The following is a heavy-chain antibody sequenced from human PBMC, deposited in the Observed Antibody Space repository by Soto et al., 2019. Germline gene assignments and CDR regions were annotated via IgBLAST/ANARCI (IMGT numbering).Heavy chain of an antibody. CDR1: GFIFNHYV. V-gene: IGHV1-18*01. CDR2: LSGQSQNA. CDR3: XXXXXXXXXXXXXXXXXFXV. Sequence: QVQLVQSGPEVKKPGASMRVSCKASGFIFNHYVINWVRQAPGQGLEWVGGLSGQSQNAHYAEKFQDRVTITKDTSTATSYXEVTXLRSDXSXXXXXXXXXXXXXXXXXXXXXXFXVWGLGTVVTVSS. J-gene: IGHJ3*01.